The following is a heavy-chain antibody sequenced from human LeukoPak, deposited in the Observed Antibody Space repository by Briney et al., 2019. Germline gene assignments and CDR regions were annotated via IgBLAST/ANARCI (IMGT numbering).Heavy chain of an antibody. CDR2: INTQNGDT. J-gene: IGHJ3*01. V-gene: IGHV1-18*01. D-gene: IGHD6-19*01. CDR1: GCTFTSYG. CDR3: AKGITVGGDHDVFDV. Sequence: GASVKVSCKASGCTFTSYGIIWVRQAPGRGLEWMGWINTQNGDTVYAQKFQGRVTMTTDTFTTTAYMELRSLRSDDTAVYYCAKGITVGGDHDVFDVWGQGTMVTVS.